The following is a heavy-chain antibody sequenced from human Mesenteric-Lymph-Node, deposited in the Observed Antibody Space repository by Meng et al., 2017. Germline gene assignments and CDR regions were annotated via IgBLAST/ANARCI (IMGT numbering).Heavy chain of an antibody. CDR2: IYSSGNT. V-gene: IGHV4-4*07. Sequence: GSLRLSCIVSGVSITSYYWNWIRQPAGKGLEWIGRIYSSGNTNYNPSLKSRVTMSVDTSRNHFSLKLNSVTAADSAVYYCAGGRVSIKVVPGLSDSYYYYGLDVWGQGTTVTVSS. CDR3: AGGRVSIKVVPGLSDSYYYYGLDV. CDR1: GVSITSYY. D-gene: IGHD3-10*01. J-gene: IGHJ6*02.